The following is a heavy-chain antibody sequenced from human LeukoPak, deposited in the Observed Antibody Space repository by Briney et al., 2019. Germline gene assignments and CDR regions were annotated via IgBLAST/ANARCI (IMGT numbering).Heavy chain of an antibody. Sequence: SETLSLTCTVSGGSISSYYWSWIRQPPGKGLEWIGYIYYSGSTNYNPSLKSRVTISVDTSKNQFSLKLSSVTVADTAVYYCTRDTHRSNWYFDVWGRGTLVTVSS. D-gene: IGHD6-13*01. CDR1: GGSISSYY. CDR2: IYYSGST. V-gene: IGHV4-59*01. J-gene: IGHJ2*01. CDR3: TRDTHRSNWYFDV.